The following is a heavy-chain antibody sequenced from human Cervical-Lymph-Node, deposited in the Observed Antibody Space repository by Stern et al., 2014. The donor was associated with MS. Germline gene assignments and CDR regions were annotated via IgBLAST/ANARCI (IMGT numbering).Heavy chain of an antibody. J-gene: IGHJ4*02. D-gene: IGHD2-21*01. Sequence: VQLVQSGPEVRKPGASVRVSCTVSGYTLSESSIHWVRQAPGKGLEWMGGFDPEDGETIYTPKFRGRLTMTADTSTDTAYMELSSLRSEDTAVYYCAANLLKDIVVVIAARDDYWGQGTLVTVSS. CDR1: GYTLSESS. CDR2: FDPEDGET. V-gene: IGHV1-24*01. CDR3: AANLLKDIVVVIAARDDY.